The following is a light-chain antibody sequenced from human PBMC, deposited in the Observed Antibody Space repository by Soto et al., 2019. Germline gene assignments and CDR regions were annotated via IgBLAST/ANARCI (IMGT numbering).Light chain of an antibody. CDR3: TSYTSRNTYF. V-gene: IGLV2-14*01. J-gene: IGLJ1*01. CDR2: EVN. Sequence: QSALTQPASVSASPGQSITISCTGTSSDVGGYNYVSWYQQHPGKAPKLIIYEVNNRPSGVSNRFSGSKSGNMASLTISGLQPEDEADYYCTSYTSRNTYFFGSGTKLTVL. CDR1: SSDVGGYNY.